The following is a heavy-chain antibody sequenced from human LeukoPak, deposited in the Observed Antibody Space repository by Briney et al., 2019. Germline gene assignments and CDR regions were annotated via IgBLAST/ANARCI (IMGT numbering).Heavy chain of an antibody. V-gene: IGHV4-59*01. D-gene: IGHD3-22*01. CDR3: ARQTYYYDSSGYYRAFDI. J-gene: IGHJ3*02. CDR1: GGSISSYY. CDR2: IYYSGST. Sequence: SETLSLTCTVSGGSISSYYWSWIRQPPGKGLEWIGYIYYSGSTNYNPSLKSRVTISVDTSKNQFSLKLSSVTAADTAVYYCARQTYYYDSSGYYRAFDIWGQGTMVTVSS.